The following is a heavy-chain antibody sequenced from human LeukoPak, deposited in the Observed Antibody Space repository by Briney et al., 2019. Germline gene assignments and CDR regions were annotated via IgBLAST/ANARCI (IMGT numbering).Heavy chain of an antibody. V-gene: IGHV5-51*01. CDR2: IYPGDSEA. J-gene: IGHJ3*01. D-gene: IGHD6-19*01. CDR1: GYSFTSYW. CDR3: GRRKAVAGTINAFDF. Sequence: GESPKISCKSSGYSFTSYWIGWVRQMPGKDLEWMGIIYPGDSEARYSPSFRGQVTISADKSINTAYLQWSSLKASDTAMYYCGRRKAVAGTINAFDFWGQGTMVTVSS.